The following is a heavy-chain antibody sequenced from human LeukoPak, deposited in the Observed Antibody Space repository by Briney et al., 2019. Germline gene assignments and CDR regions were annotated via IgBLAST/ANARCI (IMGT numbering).Heavy chain of an antibody. V-gene: IGHV3-9*01. D-gene: IGHD6-13*01. CDR2: ISWNSGSI. CDR1: GFTFDDYA. Sequence: GGSLRLSCAASGFTFDDYAMHWVRQAPGKGLEWVSGISWNSGSIGYADSVKGRFTISRDNAKNSLYLQMNSLRAEDTALYYCAKAGYSTDGVFDYWGQGTLVTVSS. J-gene: IGHJ4*02. CDR3: AKAGYSTDGVFDY.